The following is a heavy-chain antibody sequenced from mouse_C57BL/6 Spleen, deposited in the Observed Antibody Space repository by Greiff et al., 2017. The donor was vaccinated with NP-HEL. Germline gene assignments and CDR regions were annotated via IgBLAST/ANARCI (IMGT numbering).Heavy chain of an antibody. CDR1: GYTFTSYW. Sequence: QVQLQQPGAELVRPGTSVKLSCKASGYTFTSYWMHWVKQRPGQGLEWIGVIDPSDSYTNYNQKFKGKATLTVDTSSSTAYMQLSSLTSEDSAVYYCARRTWDYANYYAMDYWGQGTSVTVSS. D-gene: IGHD2-4*01. V-gene: IGHV1-59*01. J-gene: IGHJ4*01. CDR3: ARRTWDYANYYAMDY. CDR2: IDPSDSYT.